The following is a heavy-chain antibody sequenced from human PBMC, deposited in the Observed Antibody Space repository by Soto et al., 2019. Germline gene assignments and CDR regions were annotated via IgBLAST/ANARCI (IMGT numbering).Heavy chain of an antibody. Sequence: LSLTCTVSGGSISSSSYYWGWIRQPPGKGLEWIGSIYYSGSTYYNPSLKSRVTISVDTSKNQFSLKLSSVTAADTAVYYCARQGGYCSGGSCHNWFDPWGQGTLVTVSS. CDR3: ARQGGYCSGGSCHNWFDP. V-gene: IGHV4-39*01. CDR2: IYYSGST. D-gene: IGHD2-15*01. CDR1: GGSISSSSYY. J-gene: IGHJ5*02.